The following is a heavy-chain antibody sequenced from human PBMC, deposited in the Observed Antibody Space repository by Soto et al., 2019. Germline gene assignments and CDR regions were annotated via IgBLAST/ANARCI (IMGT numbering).Heavy chain of an antibody. V-gene: IGHV4-30-4*01. CDR3: ARTGVAATKPFEDWFDP. D-gene: IGHD2-15*01. J-gene: IGHJ5*02. CDR1: GGSISSGDYY. CDR2: IYYSGST. Sequence: SETLSLTCTVSGGSISSGDYYWSWIRQPPGKGLECIGYIYYSGSTYYNPSLKSRVTISVDTSKNQFSLKLSSVTAADTAVYYCARTGVAATKPFEDWFDPWGKGTLVTVSS.